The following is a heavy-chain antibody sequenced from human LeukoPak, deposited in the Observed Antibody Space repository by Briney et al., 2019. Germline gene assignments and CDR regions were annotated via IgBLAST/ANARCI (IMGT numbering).Heavy chain of an antibody. CDR2: IYYSGST. V-gene: IGHV4-59*01. CDR1: GGSISSYY. Sequence: SETLSLTCTVSGGSISSYYWSWIRQPPGKGLEWIGYIYYSGSTNYNPSLKSRVTISVDTSKNQFSLKLSSVTAADTAVYYCARGGDGYNRGFDYWAREPWSPSPQ. D-gene: IGHD5-24*01. J-gene: IGHJ4*02. CDR3: ARGGDGYNRGFDY.